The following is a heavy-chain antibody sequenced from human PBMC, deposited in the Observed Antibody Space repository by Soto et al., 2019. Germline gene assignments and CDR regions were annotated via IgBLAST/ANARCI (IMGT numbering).Heavy chain of an antibody. J-gene: IGHJ4*02. D-gene: IGHD3-9*01. CDR3: ARSTATGYYFY. Sequence: ASVKVSCKPSGYTFTSYGITWLRQAPGQGLEWMGWISGNNGNSNYAQKLQDRVTMTTDASTTTAYMELRSLTSDDTAVYFCARSTATGYYFYWGQGTQVTVSS. V-gene: IGHV1-18*01. CDR1: GYTFTSYG. CDR2: ISGNNGNS.